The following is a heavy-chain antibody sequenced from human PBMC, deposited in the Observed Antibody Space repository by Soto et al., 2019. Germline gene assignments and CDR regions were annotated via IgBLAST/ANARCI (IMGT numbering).Heavy chain of an antibody. Sequence: EVHLLESGGDLVQPGGSLRLSCTASGLTFSTYAMSWVRQAPGKGLERVSAIGGSGTGGRTYYADSVKGRFTISRDNSKNTVYLQMNSLRADDTAVYYWAKSPGGLDGYNSDYYGMDVWGQGTTVTVSS. V-gene: IGHV3-23*01. CDR1: GLTFSTYA. D-gene: IGHD5-12*01. J-gene: IGHJ6*02. CDR2: IGGSGTGGRT. CDR3: AKSPGGLDGYNSDYYGMDV.